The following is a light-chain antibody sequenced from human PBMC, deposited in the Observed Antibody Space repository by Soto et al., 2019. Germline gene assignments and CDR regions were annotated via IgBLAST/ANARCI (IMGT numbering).Light chain of an antibody. V-gene: IGKV3-20*01. CDR3: QHYGSSPWT. Sequence: EIVLTQSPGTLSLSPGERATLSCRASQSVSNTYLAWYQQKPGQAPRLLIYDASTRATGIPDRFSGGGSGPDFTLTISRLEPEDFAVYFCQHYGSSPWTFGQGTKVDIK. CDR2: DAS. CDR1: QSVSNTY. J-gene: IGKJ1*01.